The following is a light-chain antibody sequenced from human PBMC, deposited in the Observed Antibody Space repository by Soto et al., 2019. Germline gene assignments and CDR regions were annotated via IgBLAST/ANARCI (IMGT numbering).Light chain of an antibody. V-gene: IGKV1-5*01. J-gene: IGKJ1*01. CDR3: QQYDSNSPT. CDR2: DAS. Sequence: DIPMTQSPSTLSASVGDRVTITCRASQSISSWLAWYQQKPGKAPNVLIYDASRLESGVPSRFSGSGSGTEFHLTISSLQPDDFSTYYCQQYDSNSPTFGQGTKVEIK. CDR1: QSISSW.